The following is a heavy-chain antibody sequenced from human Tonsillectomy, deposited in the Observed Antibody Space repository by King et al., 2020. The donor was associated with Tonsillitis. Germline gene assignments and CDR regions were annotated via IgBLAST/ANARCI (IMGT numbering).Heavy chain of an antibody. J-gene: IGHJ4*02. V-gene: IGHV4-59*08. CDR2: IYYSGST. CDR3: ARQTGYSSDWYPY. Sequence: QLQESGPGLVKPSETLSLTCTVAGGSISSYYWSWIRQPPGKGLEWIGYIYYSGSTNYNPSLKSRVTISVDTSKNQFSLKLSSVTAADTAVYYCARQTGYSSDWYPYWGQGTLVTVSS. D-gene: IGHD6-19*01. CDR1: GGSISSYY.